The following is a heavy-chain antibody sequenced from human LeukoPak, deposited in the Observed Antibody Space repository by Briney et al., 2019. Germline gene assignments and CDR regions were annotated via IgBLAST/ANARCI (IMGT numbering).Heavy chain of an antibody. Sequence: SQTLSLTCTVSGGSISSYYWSWIRQPPGKGLEWIGYIYYSGSTTYNPSLKSRVTISVDTSKNQFSLKLSSVTAADTAVYYCARDRGSGWNDAFDIWGQGTMVTVSS. CDR2: IYYSGST. J-gene: IGHJ3*02. V-gene: IGHV4-59*01. CDR3: ARDRGSGWNDAFDI. CDR1: GGSISSYY. D-gene: IGHD6-19*01.